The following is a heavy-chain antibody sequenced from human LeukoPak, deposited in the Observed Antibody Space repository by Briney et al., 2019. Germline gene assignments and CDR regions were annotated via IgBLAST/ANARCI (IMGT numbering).Heavy chain of an antibody. CDR2: IYHSGST. J-gene: IGHJ3*02. CDR3: ARAGCSGGSCYYHDAFDI. D-gene: IGHD2-15*01. V-gene: IGHV4-38-2*02. CDR1: GGSISSYY. Sequence: ETLSLTCTVSGGSISSYYWGWIRQPPGKGLEWIGSIYHSGSTYYNPSLKSRVTISVDTSKNQFSLKLSSVTAADTAVYYCARAGCSGGSCYYHDAFDIWGQGTMVTVSS.